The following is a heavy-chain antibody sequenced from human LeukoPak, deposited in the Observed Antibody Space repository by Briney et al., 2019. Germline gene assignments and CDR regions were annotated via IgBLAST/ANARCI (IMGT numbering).Heavy chain of an antibody. CDR1: GFTFSSYA. CDR2: ISYDGSNK. J-gene: IGHJ3*02. Sequence: PGGSLRLSCAASGFTFSSYAMHWVRQAPGKGLEWVAVISYDGSNKYYADSVKGRFTISRDNSKNTLYLQMNGLRAEDTAVYYCARGGAFDIWGQGTMVTVSS. CDR3: ARGGAFDI. V-gene: IGHV3-30-3*01.